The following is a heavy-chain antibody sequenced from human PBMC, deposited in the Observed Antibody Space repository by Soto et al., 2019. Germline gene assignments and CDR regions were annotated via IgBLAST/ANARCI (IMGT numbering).Heavy chain of an antibody. Sequence: QVQLQESGPGLVKPSETLSLTCTVSGGSISSYYWSWIRQPPGKGLEWIGYIYYSGSTNYNPSLESRLTISVDTSKNQVSLKLSSVTAADAAVYYCARAGSGWYVYFDYWGQGTLVTVSS. D-gene: IGHD6-19*01. V-gene: IGHV4-59*01. CDR1: GGSISSYY. CDR3: ARAGSGWYVYFDY. J-gene: IGHJ4*02. CDR2: IYYSGST.